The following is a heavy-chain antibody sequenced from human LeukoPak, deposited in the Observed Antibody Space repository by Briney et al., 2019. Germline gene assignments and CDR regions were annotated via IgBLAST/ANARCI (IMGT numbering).Heavy chain of an antibody. CDR3: TILGTRP. CDR2: VKSKTDGETT. CDR1: GFTFSNAW. V-gene: IGHV3-15*01. Sequence: GGSLRLSCAASGFTFSNAWMSWVRQAPGKGLEWVGRVKSKTDGETTDYAAPVKGRFTISRDDSKNTLYLQMNSLKTEDTALYYCTILGTRPWGQGTLVTVSS. D-gene: IGHD1-1*01. J-gene: IGHJ5*02.